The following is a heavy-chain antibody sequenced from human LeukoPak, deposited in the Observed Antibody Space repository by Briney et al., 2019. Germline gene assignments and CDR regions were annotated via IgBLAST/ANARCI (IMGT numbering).Heavy chain of an antibody. D-gene: IGHD3-10*01. Sequence: SETLSLTCAVYGGSFSGYYWSWIRQPPGKGLEWIGEINHSGSTNYNPSLKSRVTISVDTSKNQFSLKLSSVTAADTAVYYCARITITLSSYYFDYWGQGTLVTVSS. J-gene: IGHJ4*02. CDR1: GGSFSGYY. CDR3: ARITITLSSYYFDY. CDR2: INHSGST. V-gene: IGHV4-34*01.